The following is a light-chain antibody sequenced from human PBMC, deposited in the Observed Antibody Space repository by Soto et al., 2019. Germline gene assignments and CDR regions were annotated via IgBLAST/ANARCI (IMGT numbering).Light chain of an antibody. J-gene: IGKJ1*01. V-gene: IGKV1-5*01. CDR1: QSISSW. Sequence: DIQMTQSPSTLSASVGDRVTITCRASQSISSWLAWYQQKPRKAPKLLIYDASSLESGVSSRFSGSGSGTEFTLTISSLQPDDFATYYCQQYNSYSWTFGQGTKVDIK. CDR2: DAS. CDR3: QQYNSYSWT.